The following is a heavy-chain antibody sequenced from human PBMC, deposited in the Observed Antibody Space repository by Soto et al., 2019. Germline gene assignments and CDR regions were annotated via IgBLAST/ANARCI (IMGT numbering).Heavy chain of an antibody. CDR2: IYYSGST. Sequence: SETLSLTCTVSGGSISSGGYYWSWIRQHPGKGLEWIGYIYYSGSTYYNPSLKSRVTISVDTSKNQFSLKLSSVTAADTAVYYCARGESYGYYYYYYGMDVWGEGTTVTVSS. D-gene: IGHD4-17*01. CDR3: ARGESYGYYYYYYGMDV. J-gene: IGHJ6*04. V-gene: IGHV4-31*03. CDR1: GGSISSGGYY.